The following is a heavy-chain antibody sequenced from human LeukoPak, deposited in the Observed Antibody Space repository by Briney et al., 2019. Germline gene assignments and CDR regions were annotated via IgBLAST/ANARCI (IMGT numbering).Heavy chain of an antibody. CDR2: ISGSGGST. D-gene: IGHD1-26*01. CDR1: GFTFSSYA. J-gene: IGHJ5*02. CDR3: AKDRSWELRNNWFDP. Sequence: LPEGSLRLSCAASGFTFSSYAMSWVRQAPGKGLEWVSAISGSGGSTYYADSVKGRFTISRDNSKNTLYLQMNSLRAEDTAVYYCAKDRSWELRNNWFDPWGQGTLVTVSS. V-gene: IGHV3-23*01.